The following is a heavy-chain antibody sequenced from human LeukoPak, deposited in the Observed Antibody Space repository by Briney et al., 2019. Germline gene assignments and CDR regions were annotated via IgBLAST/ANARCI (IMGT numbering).Heavy chain of an antibody. J-gene: IGHJ4*02. CDR1: GDSVSSNSAA. CDR3: ARARYSSGWYPGEFDY. V-gene: IGHV6-1*01. D-gene: IGHD6-19*01. Sequence: SQTLSLTCAISGDSVSSNSAAWNWIRQSPSRGLEWLGRTYYRSKWYNDYAVSVKSRITINPNTSKNQFSLQLNSVTPEDTAVYYCARARYSSGWYPGEFDYWGQGTLVTVSS. CDR2: TYYRSKWYN.